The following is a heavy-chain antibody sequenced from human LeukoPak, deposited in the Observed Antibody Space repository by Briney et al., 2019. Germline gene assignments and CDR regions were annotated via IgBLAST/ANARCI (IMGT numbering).Heavy chain of an antibody. CDR1: GYSISRGHY. CDR3: ARDRGDAYCSGGNCLTPPYDY. CDR2: IYRSGNT. D-gene: IGHD2-15*01. Sequence: SETLSLTCTVSGYSISRGHYWGWIRQPPGKGLEWIGSIYRSGNTFYNPSLKSRVTISVDTSKNQFSLKLSSVTAADTAVYYCARDRGDAYCSGGNCLTPPYDYWGQGTLVTVSS. V-gene: IGHV4-38-2*02. J-gene: IGHJ4*02.